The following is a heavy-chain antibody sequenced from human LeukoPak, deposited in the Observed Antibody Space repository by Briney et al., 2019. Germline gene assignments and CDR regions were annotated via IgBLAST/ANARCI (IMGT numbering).Heavy chain of an antibody. D-gene: IGHD5-18*01. J-gene: IGHJ4*02. CDR1: GGSISSYY. Sequence: SETLSLTCTVSGGSISSYYWSWIRQPAGKGLEWIGRIYTSGSTNYNPSLKSRVSISLDTSKNRFSLNLNFVTAADTAVYYCARDRRIGYSYGTFDHWGQGTLVTVSS. CDR3: ARDRRIGYSYGTFDH. V-gene: IGHV4-4*07. CDR2: IYTSGST.